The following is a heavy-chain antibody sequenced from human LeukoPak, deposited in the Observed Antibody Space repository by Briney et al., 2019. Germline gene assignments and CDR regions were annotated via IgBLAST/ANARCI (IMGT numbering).Heavy chain of an antibody. CDR2: INPNSGDT. V-gene: IGHV1-2*02. CDR1: GNTFTGYY. Sequence: GASVKVSCKASGNTFTGYYMHWVRQAPGQGLEWMGWINPNSGDTCYSQRFQGRVTMTRDTSISTAYMDLSSLGSDDTAIFYCVRKSATRRTSEFDYWGQGTPVTVSS. D-gene: IGHD2-15*01. J-gene: IGHJ4*02. CDR3: VRKSATRRTSEFDY.